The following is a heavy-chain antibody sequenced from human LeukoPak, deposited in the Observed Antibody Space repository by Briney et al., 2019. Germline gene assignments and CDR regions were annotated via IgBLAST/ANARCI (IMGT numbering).Heavy chain of an antibody. J-gene: IGHJ4*02. Sequence: PGGSLRLSCAASGFTFSSYSMNWVRQAPGKGLEWVSSISSSSSYIYYADSVKGRFTISRDNAKNSLYLQMNSLRAEDTAVYYCARAVYYYDSSGYPYYWGQGTLVTVSS. D-gene: IGHD3-22*01. V-gene: IGHV3-21*01. CDR1: GFTFSSYS. CDR3: ARAVYYYDSSGYPYY. CDR2: ISSSSSYI.